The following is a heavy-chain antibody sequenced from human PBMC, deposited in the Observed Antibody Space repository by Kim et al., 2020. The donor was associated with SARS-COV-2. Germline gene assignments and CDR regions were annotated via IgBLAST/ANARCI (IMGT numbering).Heavy chain of an antibody. J-gene: IGHJ4*02. Sequence: ASVKVSCKASGYTFTSYGISWVRQAPGQGLEWMGWISAYNGNTNYAQKLQGRVTMTTDTSTSTAYMELRSLRSDDTAVYYCARESRIVGATPPDYWGQGTLVTVSS. CDR1: GYTFTSYG. V-gene: IGHV1-18*04. CDR3: ARESRIVGATPPDY. D-gene: IGHD1-26*01. CDR2: ISAYNGNT.